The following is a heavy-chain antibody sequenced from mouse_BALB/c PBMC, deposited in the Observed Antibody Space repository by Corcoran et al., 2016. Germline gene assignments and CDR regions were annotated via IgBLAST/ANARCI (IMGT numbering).Heavy chain of an antibody. CDR3: AREPYAMDY. V-gene: IGHV9-3-1*01. J-gene: IGHJ4*01. CDR2: INTYTGVP. Sequence: QIQLVQSGPELKKPGEPVKISCKASGYTFTNYGMNWVKQAPGKGLKWMGWINTYTGVPTYADDFKGRFAFSLETSASTAYLQINNLKNEDTATYFCAREPYAMDYWGQGTSVTVSS. CDR1: GYTFTNYG.